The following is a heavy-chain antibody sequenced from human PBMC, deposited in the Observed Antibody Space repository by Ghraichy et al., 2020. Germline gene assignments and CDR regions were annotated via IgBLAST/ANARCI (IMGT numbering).Heavy chain of an antibody. V-gene: IGHV3-74*01. D-gene: IGHD2-15*01. CDR3: ARGPAADPFSYFDL. Sequence: GSLRLSCAASGFTFSNHWMYWVRQAPGKGLVWVSRINVDGRTTTYVDSVEGRFTISRDNAKNTLFLQLNSLRAEDTAVYFCARGPAADPFSYFDLWGRGTPVTVSS. CDR1: GFTFSNHW. J-gene: IGHJ2*01. CDR2: INVDGRTT.